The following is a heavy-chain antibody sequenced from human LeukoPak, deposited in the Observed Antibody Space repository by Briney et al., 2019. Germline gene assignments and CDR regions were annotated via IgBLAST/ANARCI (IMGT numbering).Heavy chain of an antibody. CDR3: ARGGSGCVYYFDY. CDR1: GGSISSYY. Sequence: PSETLSLTCTVSGGSISSYYWSWIRQPLGKGLEWIGYIYYSGSTNYNPSLKSRVTISVDTSKNQFSLKLSSVTAADTAVYYCARGGSGCVYYFDYWGQGTLVTVSS. D-gene: IGHD6-19*01. V-gene: IGHV4-59*01. J-gene: IGHJ4*02. CDR2: IYYSGST.